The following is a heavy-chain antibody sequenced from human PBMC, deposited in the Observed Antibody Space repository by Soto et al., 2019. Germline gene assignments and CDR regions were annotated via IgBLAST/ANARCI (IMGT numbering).Heavy chain of an antibody. CDR3: ASESALWVNGMDV. J-gene: IGHJ6*02. CDR1: GYTFTSYY. V-gene: IGHV1-46*01. CDR2: INPSGGST. Sequence: RASVKVSYKASGYTFTSYYMHWVRQAPGQGLEWMGIINPSGGSTSYAQKFQGRVTMTRDTSTSTVYMELSSLRSEDTAVYYCASESALWVNGMDVWGQGTTVTVSS. D-gene: IGHD3-16*01.